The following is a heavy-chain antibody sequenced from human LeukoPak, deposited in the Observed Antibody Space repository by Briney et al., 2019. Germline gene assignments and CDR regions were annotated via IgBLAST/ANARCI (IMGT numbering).Heavy chain of an antibody. D-gene: IGHD3-22*01. V-gene: IGHV3-30*18. J-gene: IGHJ4*02. CDR3: AKRRYDSSGHFDS. Sequence: GGSLRLSCAASGFTFSSYGMSWVRQAPGKGLEWVAVISYDGSNKYYADSVKGRFTISRDNSKNTLYLQMSSLRAEDTALYYCAKRRYDSSGHFDSWGQGTLVTVSS. CDR1: GFTFSSYG. CDR2: ISYDGSNK.